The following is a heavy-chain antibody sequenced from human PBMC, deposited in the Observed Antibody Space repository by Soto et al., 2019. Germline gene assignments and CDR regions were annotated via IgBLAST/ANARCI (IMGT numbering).Heavy chain of an antibody. J-gene: IGHJ5*02. CDR1: GFTFSSYG. Sequence: PGGSLRLSCAASGFTFSSYGMHWVRQAPGKGLEWVAVIWYDGSNKYYADSVKGRFTISRDDSKNTLYLQMNSLRAEDTAVYYCARERHYCGGDCSNWFDPWGQGTLVTVSS. V-gene: IGHV3-33*01. CDR3: ARERHYCGGDCSNWFDP. CDR2: IWYDGSNK. D-gene: IGHD2-21*02.